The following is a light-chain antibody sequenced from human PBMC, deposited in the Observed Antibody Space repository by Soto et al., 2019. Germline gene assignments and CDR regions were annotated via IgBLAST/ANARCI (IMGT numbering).Light chain of an antibody. CDR2: DVS. Sequence: QSALTQPRSVSGSPGQSVTISCTGPTIDVDSSNYVSWYQQHPGKAPKLMIYDVSERPSGVPDRFSGSKSGSTASLTISGLLAEEEADYYCCSYATTFYVFGSGTKVTVL. CDR1: TIDVDSSNY. V-gene: IGLV2-11*01. J-gene: IGLJ1*01. CDR3: CSYATTFYV.